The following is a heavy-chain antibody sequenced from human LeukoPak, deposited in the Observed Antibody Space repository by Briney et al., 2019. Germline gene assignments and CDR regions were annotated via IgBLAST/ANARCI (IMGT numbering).Heavy chain of an antibody. V-gene: IGHV3-20*04. CDR2: INWNGAST. Sequence: PGGSLRLSCAASGFNFDEYGMSWVRQPPGKGLEWVSGINWNGASTGYADSMKGRSTISRDNAKNSLYLQINSLRVEDTAFYYCARGWWGDLDCWGQGTLVTVSS. CDR1: GFNFDEYG. D-gene: IGHD2-15*01. J-gene: IGHJ4*02. CDR3: ARGWWGDLDC.